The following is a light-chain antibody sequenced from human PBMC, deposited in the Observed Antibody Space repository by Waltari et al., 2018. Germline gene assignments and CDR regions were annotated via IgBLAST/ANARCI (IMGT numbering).Light chain of an antibody. V-gene: IGKV3-15*01. CDR2: VAP. Sequence: VMTQSPAILSVSPGDSVTLSCRASQSLTSNLAWYQQKPGQPPRLLIFVAPTRATGVSDRFSGSGTTTQFSLTISSLQPEDFAIYFCQQYNRWPSTFGQGTKLDIK. CDR3: QQYNRWPST. J-gene: IGKJ2*01. CDR1: QSLTSN.